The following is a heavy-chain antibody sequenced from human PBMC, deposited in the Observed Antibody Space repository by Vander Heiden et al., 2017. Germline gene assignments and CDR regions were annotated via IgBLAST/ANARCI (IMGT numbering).Heavy chain of an antibody. CDR3: ARGTHRGAPPGYYYYYGLDV. V-gene: IGHV3-33*01. D-gene: IGHD3-10*01. CDR1: GFTFSTYD. CDR2: MGYDGSNA. Sequence: QVQLVESGGGGVQPGRSLRLSCAASGFTFSTYDMQWVRQAPDKGLEWVAVMGYDGSNAYYADSVKGRFTISRDNSKNTLYLQMNSLRAEDTAVYYCARGTHRGAPPGYYYYYGLDVWGQGTTVTVSS. J-gene: IGHJ6*02.